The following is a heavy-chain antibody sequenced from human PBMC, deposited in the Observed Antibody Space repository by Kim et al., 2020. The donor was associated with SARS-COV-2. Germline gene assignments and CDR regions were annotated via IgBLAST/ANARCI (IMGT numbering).Heavy chain of an antibody. CDR1: GGSFSGYY. CDR2: INHSGST. D-gene: IGHD5-12*01. CDR3: ARGAGVVATLRGRYYFDY. Sequence: SETLSLTCAVYGGSFSGYYWSWIRQPPGKGLEWMGEINHSGSTNYNPSLKSRVTITVYTSKNQFSLKLRSVTAADTAVYYCARGAGVVATLRGRYYFDYWGQGTLGTVSS. J-gene: IGHJ4*02. V-gene: IGHV4-34*01.